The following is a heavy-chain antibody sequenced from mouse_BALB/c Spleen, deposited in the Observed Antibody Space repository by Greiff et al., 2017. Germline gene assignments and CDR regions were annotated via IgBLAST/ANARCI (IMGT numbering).Heavy chain of an antibody. CDR3: ARDDGSSYWFAY. J-gene: IGHJ3*01. CDR1: GFSLTSYG. D-gene: IGHD1-1*01. CDR2: IWAGGST. Sequence: VQLVESGPGLVAPSQSLSITCTVSGFSLTSYGVHWVRQPPGKGLEWLGVIWAGGSTNYNSALMSRLSISKDNSKSQVFLKMNSLQTDDTAMYYCARDDGSSYWFAYWGQGTLVTVSA. V-gene: IGHV2-9*02.